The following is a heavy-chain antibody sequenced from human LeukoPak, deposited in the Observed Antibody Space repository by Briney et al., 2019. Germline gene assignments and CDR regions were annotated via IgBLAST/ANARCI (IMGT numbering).Heavy chain of an antibody. CDR1: GGSIGSLY. CDR2: IHYSGYT. V-gene: IGHV4-59*01. CDR3: ASDGGGNWFDP. J-gene: IGHJ5*02. D-gene: IGHD3-16*01. Sequence: SETLSLTCTVSGGSIGSLYWSWIRQSPGKGLEWIGYIHYSGYTYHNPSLTGRVTISVDVSRNQFSLRLTPVTAADTAIYYCASDGGGNWFDPWGQGTPVTVSS.